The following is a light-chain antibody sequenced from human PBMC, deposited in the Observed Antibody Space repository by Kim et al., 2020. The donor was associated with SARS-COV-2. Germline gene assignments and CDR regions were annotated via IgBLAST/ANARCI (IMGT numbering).Light chain of an antibody. Sequence: SVSPGQPASITCSGDKLGDKYACWYQQKPGQSAVLVIYQDSKRPSGIPERFSGSNSGNTATLTISGTQAMDEADYYCQAWDSSTVVFGGGTQLTVL. J-gene: IGLJ2*01. V-gene: IGLV3-1*01. CDR2: QDS. CDR1: KLGDKY. CDR3: QAWDSSTVV.